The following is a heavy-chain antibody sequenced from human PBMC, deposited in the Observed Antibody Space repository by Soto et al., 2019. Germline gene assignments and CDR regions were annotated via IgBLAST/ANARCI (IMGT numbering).Heavy chain of an antibody. CDR1: GFGFGIVG. CDR3: ARDVSPGSSSLYLDAFDI. Sequence: EVQLVESGEDLSRPGGPLGLSGAAPGFGFGIVGLPWSRRPPGKGLEGLAKIKKEGRKINYLDSVRGRFTVSRDNAKNSLYLEMNSLRAEDTALYYCARDVSPGSSSLYLDAFDIWGQGTMVTVSS. CDR2: IKKEGRKI. D-gene: IGHD6-13*01. V-gene: IGHV3-7*03. J-gene: IGHJ3*02.